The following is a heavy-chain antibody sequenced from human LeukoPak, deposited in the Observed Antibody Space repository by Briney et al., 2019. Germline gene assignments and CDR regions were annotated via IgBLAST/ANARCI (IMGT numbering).Heavy chain of an antibody. Sequence: SETLSLTCTVSGGSISSGDYYWSWIRQPPGKGLEWIGYIYYNGSTYYNPSLKSRVTISVDTSKNQFSLKLSSVTAADTAVYYCASRNSGSYSQLDYWGQGTLVTVSS. J-gene: IGHJ4*02. CDR3: ASRNSGSYSQLDY. D-gene: IGHD3-10*01. CDR1: GGSISSGDYY. V-gene: IGHV4-30-4*08. CDR2: IYYNGST.